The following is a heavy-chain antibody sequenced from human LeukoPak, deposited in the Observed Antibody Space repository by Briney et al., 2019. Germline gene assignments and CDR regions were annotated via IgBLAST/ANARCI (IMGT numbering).Heavy chain of an antibody. J-gene: IGHJ4*02. D-gene: IGHD1-26*01. CDR1: GFSFSSYS. Sequence: PGGSLRLSCAASGFSFSSYSMNWVRQAPEKGLEWVSSISSSSSYIYYADSVKGRFTISRDNAKNSLYLQMNSLRAEDTAVYYCASRSGSHFLMWGQGTLVTVSS. CDR3: ASRSGSHFLM. CDR2: ISSSSSYI. V-gene: IGHV3-21*01.